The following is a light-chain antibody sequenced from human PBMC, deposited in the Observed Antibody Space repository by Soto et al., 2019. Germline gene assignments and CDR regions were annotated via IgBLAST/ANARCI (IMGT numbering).Light chain of an antibody. CDR1: QSVTSSY. J-gene: IGKJ2*01. Sequence: MVLTQSPGILSLSPGERATLSCRASQSVTSSYLAWYQQKPGQAPRLLIYGASSRATGIPDRFSGSGFWTDFTLTISRLEPEDFAVYYCQQYGNSPYTFGQGTKLEIK. CDR3: QQYGNSPYT. V-gene: IGKV3-20*01. CDR2: GAS.